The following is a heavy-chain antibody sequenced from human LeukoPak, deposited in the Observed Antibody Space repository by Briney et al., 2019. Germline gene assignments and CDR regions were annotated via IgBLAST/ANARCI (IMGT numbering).Heavy chain of an antibody. V-gene: IGHV4-59*01. Sequence: SETLSLTCTVSGGSLGSYYWNWIRQPPGRGREWGGYISYSGNTKYNPSLTSRVNLSVDPSKHQFPLKVGSATAWEPAGFYRAVKVEMAFNDAFDIWGQRTMVTASS. CDR3: AVKVEMAFNDAFDI. J-gene: IGHJ3*02. CDR1: GGSLGSYY. D-gene: IGHD5-24*01. CDR2: ISYSGNT.